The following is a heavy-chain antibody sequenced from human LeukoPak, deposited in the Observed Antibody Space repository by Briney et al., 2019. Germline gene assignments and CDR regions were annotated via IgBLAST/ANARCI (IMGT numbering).Heavy chain of an antibody. CDR2: INPNSGGT. CDR3: ARDRTRTGYSSGWYHDY. Sequence: ASVKVSCKASGYTFTGYYMHWVRQAPGQGLDWMGWINPNSGGTNYAQKFQGRVTMTRDTSISTAYMELCRLRSDDTAVYYCARDRTRTGYSSGWYHDYWGQGTLVTVSS. D-gene: IGHD6-19*01. CDR1: GYTFTGYY. J-gene: IGHJ4*02. V-gene: IGHV1-2*02.